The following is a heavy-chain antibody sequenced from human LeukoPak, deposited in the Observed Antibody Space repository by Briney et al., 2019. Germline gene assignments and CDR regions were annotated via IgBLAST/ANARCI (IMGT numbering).Heavy chain of an antibody. J-gene: IGHJ3*02. CDR2: ISGSGGST. Sequence: GGTLRLSCAASGFTFSSYGMSWVRRAPGKGLEWVSAISGSGGSTYYADSVKGRFTISRDNAKNSLYLQMNSLRAEDTAVYYCARAREGITIGAFDIWGQGIMVTVSS. CDR3: ARAREGITIGAFDI. D-gene: IGHD3-3*01. V-gene: IGHV3-23*01. CDR1: GFTFSSYG.